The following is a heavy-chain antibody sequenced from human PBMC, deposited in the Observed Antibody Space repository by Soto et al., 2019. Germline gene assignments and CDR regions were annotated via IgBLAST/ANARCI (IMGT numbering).Heavy chain of an antibody. CDR1: NGSISSNSHY. CDR3: ARLFTRNYYIDS. V-gene: IGHV4-39*01. D-gene: IGHD1-7*01. J-gene: IGHJ5*01. CDR2: IFHSGST. Sequence: SETLSLTCTVSNGSISSNSHYWGWIRQPPGKGLEWIGSIFHSGSTKYSASLKSRVTFSVDTSKDQFSLRLSSVTVADTAIFYFARLFTRNYYIDSWGHGTLVTVSS.